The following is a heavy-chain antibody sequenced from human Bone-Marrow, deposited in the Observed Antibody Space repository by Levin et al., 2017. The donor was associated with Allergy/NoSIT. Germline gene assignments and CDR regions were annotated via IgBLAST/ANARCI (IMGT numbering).Heavy chain of an antibody. V-gene: IGHV1-2*02. CDR3: AGSNYYGSGRGFDP. CDR2: INPKSGGT. Sequence: ASVKVSCKASGYTXTGYNXNXXXXXXXXGLEWMGRINPKSGGTNYAQKFQGRVTMTRDTSISTAYMELSRLRSDDTAVYYCAGSNYYGSGRGFDPWGQGTLVTVSS. CDR1: GYTXTGYN. D-gene: IGHD3-10*01. J-gene: IGHJ5*02.